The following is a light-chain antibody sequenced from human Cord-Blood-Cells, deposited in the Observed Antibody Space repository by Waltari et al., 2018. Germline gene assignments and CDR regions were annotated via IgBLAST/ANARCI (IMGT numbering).Light chain of an antibody. Sequence: DIQMHQYPSSLSASVGDTVTITYQASPDISNYLNWYQQKPGKAPKLLIYDASTLETGVPSRFSGSGSGTDFTFTISSLQPEDIATYYCQQYDNLPLTFGGRTKVEIK. CDR1: PDISNY. J-gene: IGKJ4*01. CDR2: DAS. CDR3: QQYDNLPLT. V-gene: IGKV1-33*01.